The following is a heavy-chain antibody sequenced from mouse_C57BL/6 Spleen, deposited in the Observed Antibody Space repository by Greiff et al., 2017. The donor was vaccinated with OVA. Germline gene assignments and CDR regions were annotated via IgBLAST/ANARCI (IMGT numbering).Heavy chain of an antibody. J-gene: IGHJ1*03. Sequence: QVQLQQSGPELVKPGASVKISCKASGYAFSSSWMNWVKQRPGKGLEWIGRIYPGDGDTNYNGKFKGKATLTADKSSSTAYMQLSSLTSEDSAVYFCARNEAYYSNYGYFDVWGTGTTVTVSS. CDR3: ARNEAYYSNYGYFDV. V-gene: IGHV1-82*01. CDR1: GYAFSSSW. D-gene: IGHD2-5*01. CDR2: IYPGDGDT.